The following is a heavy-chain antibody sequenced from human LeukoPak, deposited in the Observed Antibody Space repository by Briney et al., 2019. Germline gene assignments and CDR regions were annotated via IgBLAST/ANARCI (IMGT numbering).Heavy chain of an antibody. CDR2: LYYGGGT. Sequence: PGGSLRLSCAASGFIVTNNYMTSVRQAPGKGLEWVSGLYYGGGTFYADSVKGRFTISRDNSKNALFLQMNSLRAEDTAVYYCARGRDNPAMMWLALDLDYWGLGTLVTVSS. CDR1: GFIVTNNY. D-gene: IGHD5-18*01. CDR3: ARGRDNPAMMWLALDLDY. J-gene: IGHJ4*02. V-gene: IGHV3-53*01.